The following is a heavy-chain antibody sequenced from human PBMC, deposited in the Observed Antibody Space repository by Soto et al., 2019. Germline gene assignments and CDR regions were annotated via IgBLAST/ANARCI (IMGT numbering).Heavy chain of an antibody. CDR1: GFTFSNYG. CDR3: AKKSGVGAAWYFDY. Sequence: LRLSCQASGFTFSNYGMSWVRQAPGKGLEWVSALPEIGTNTYYADSVKGRFTISRDNSKNTLFLQISNLRAGDTAVYYCAKKSGVGAAWYFDYWGQGTLVTVSS. CDR2: LPEIGTNT. V-gene: IGHV3-23*01. J-gene: IGHJ4*02. D-gene: IGHD2-15*01.